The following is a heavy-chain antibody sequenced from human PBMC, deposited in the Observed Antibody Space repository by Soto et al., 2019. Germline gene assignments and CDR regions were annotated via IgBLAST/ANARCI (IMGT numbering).Heavy chain of an antibody. D-gene: IGHD6-19*01. J-gene: IGHJ4*02. CDR3: AKDADGSGCFDY. Sequence: PGGSLRLSCAASGFPLRSAAMSWVRQAPGKGLEWVSTISGSGGSTYYADSVKGRFTISRANSKNTLYLQMNSLRAEDTAIYYCAKDADGSGCFDYWGQGTLVTVSS. CDR1: GFPLRSAA. V-gene: IGHV3-23*01. CDR2: ISGSGGST.